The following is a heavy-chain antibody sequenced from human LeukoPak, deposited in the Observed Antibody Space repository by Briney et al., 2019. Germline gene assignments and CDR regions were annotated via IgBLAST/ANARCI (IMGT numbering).Heavy chain of an antibody. CDR2: INASNGNT. V-gene: IGHV1-3*01. Sequence: ASVKVSCKASGYTFTSYAMHWVRQAPGQRLEWMGWINASNGNTKYSQKFQGRVTITRDTSASTAYMELSSLRSEDTAVYYCAAGIVATTDDYWGQGTLVTVSS. CDR3: AAGIVATTDDY. D-gene: IGHD5-12*01. CDR1: GYTFTSYA. J-gene: IGHJ4*02.